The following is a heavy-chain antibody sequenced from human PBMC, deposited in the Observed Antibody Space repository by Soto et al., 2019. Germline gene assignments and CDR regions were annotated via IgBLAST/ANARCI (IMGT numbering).Heavy chain of an antibody. V-gene: IGHV4-4*02. J-gene: IGHJ6*02. CDR2: NYHSGST. D-gene: IGHD1-1*01. Sequence: QVQLQESGPGLVKPSGTLSLTCAVSGGSISSSNLWCWVRQPPGKGLERIGENYHSGSTNYNPSLKSRDTRTVEKSKNQLSRKLSSVTAADTAVDYCARDMKWIQLDYYYGIDVGGQGTPVTGSS. CDR3: ARDMKWIQLDYYYGIDV. CDR1: GGSISSSNL.